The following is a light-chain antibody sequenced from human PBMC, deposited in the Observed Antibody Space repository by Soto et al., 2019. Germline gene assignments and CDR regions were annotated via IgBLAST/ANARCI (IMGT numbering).Light chain of an antibody. J-gene: IGKJ5*01. CDR1: QSIRNW. Sequence: DIPMTQSPSTVSASVGDSVTITCRASQSIRNWLAWYQQKPGKATNPLIYAASNLKSGVQSRFSGSGSGTEFTLTISRLQPEDFATYYCQKYDSNPVFGQGTRLEI. CDR2: AAS. CDR3: QKYDSNPV. V-gene: IGKV1-5*01.